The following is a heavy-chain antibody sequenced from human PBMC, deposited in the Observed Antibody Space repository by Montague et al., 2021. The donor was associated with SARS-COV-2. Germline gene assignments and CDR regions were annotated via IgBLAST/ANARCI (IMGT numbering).Heavy chain of an antibody. CDR1: GGSISSYY. D-gene: IGHD3-3*01. CDR2: IYYSGST. CDR3: ARDKPDYDFWPGYGMDV. J-gene: IGHJ6*02. Sequence: SETLSLTCTVSGGSISSYYWSWIWQPPGKGLEWIGYIYYSGSTNYNPSLKSRVTISVDTSKNQFSLKLSSVTAADTAVYYCARDKPDYDFWPGYGMDVWGQGTTVTVSS. V-gene: IGHV4-59*01.